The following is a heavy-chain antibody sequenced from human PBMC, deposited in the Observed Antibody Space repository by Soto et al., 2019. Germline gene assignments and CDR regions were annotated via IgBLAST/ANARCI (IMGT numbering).Heavy chain of an antibody. D-gene: IGHD4-17*01. CDR2: HYSGGST. CDR1: GFSVSGNF. V-gene: IGHV3-66*01. J-gene: IGHJ3*01. CDR3: AIFDYGTFDF. Sequence: EVQLVESGGGLVQPGESLRLSCAVSGFSVSGNFMSWVRQAPGKGLEWVSDHYSGGSTYYADSVKGRFTISRDIHKNTLYLQMNSLRPEDTAAYYCAIFDYGTFDFWGRGTMVTVSS.